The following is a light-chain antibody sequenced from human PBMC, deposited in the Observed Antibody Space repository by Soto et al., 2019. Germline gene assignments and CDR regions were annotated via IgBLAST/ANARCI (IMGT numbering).Light chain of an antibody. J-gene: IGKJ2*01. Sequence: EIVMTQSPASLSVSPGDAAPLSCRASQSVASNVAWYQHKPGQGPRLLIHGASTRAVGVPARFSGSGSGTDFTLTINSLQSEDFAVYYCQQYQNWPPQYTFGQGTKLQIK. CDR1: QSVASN. CDR2: GAS. CDR3: QQYQNWPPQYT. V-gene: IGKV3-15*01.